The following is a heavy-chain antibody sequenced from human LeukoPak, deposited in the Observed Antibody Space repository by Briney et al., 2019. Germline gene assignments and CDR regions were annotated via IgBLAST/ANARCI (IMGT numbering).Heavy chain of an antibody. CDR3: ARDDTYYYGSGSYYNWFDP. Sequence: SETLSLTCNVSGGSISTYSWTWIRQPAGKGLEWIGRRYTSGTTNYNPSLKSRVTISVDTSKNQFSLKLSSVTAADTAVYYCARDDTYYYGSGSYYNWFDPWGQGTLVTVSS. J-gene: IGHJ5*02. D-gene: IGHD3-10*01. CDR1: GGSISTYS. V-gene: IGHV4-4*07. CDR2: RYTSGTT.